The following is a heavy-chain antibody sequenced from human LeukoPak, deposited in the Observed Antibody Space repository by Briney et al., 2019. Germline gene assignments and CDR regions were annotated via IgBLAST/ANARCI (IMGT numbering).Heavy chain of an antibody. D-gene: IGHD1-26*01. CDR2: INHSGST. CDR1: GGSFSGYY. CDR3: AGSIVGATTLDY. J-gene: IGHJ4*02. V-gene: IGHV4-34*01. Sequence: PSETLSLTCAVYGGSFSGYYWSWIRQPPGKGLEWIGEINHSGSTNYNPSLKSRVTISVDTSKNQFSLKLSSVTAADTAVYYCAGSIVGATTLDYWGQGTLVTVSS.